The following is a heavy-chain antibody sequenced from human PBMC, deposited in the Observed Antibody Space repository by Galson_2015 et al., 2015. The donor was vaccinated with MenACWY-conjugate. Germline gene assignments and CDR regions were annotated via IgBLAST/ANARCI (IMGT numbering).Heavy chain of an antibody. Sequence: SLRLSCAASGFKLSDAAMHWVRQASGKGLEWVGRIRSKANNYATAYAASVKGRFTISRDDSKNTAFLQMNSLKTEDTAVYYCTKWLEMDVWGQGTTVTVSS. J-gene: IGHJ6*02. CDR2: IRSKANNYAT. V-gene: IGHV3-73*01. CDR3: TKWLEMDV. D-gene: IGHD6-19*01. CDR1: GFKLSDAA.